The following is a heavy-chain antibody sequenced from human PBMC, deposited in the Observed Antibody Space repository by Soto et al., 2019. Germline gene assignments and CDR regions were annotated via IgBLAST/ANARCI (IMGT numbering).Heavy chain of an antibody. CDR3: ASNGESYYYYGMEV. D-gene: IGHD2-8*01. Sequence: SVKVSCKASGGTFSSSAISWVRQAPGQGLEWMGGIIPIFGTAEYAQKFQGRVTITADESTSTDFMEVSSLRSEDTAVYYCASNGESYYYYGMEVWGQGTTVTVSS. J-gene: IGHJ6*02. CDR2: IIPIFGTA. V-gene: IGHV1-69*13. CDR1: GGTFSSSA.